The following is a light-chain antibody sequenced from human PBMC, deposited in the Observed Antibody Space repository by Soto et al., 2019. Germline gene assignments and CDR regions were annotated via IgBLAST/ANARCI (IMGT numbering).Light chain of an antibody. V-gene: IGLV2-8*01. CDR1: SSDVGRYNY. Sequence: QSALTQPPSASGSPGQSVTISCTGTSSDVGRYNYVSWYQQHPGEAPKLMIYEVSKRPSGVPERFSGYKSGNAASLTVSGLQAEDEDDYYCSSYAGSNNVVFGGGTTLTVL. CDR2: EVS. CDR3: SSYAGSNNVV. J-gene: IGLJ2*01.